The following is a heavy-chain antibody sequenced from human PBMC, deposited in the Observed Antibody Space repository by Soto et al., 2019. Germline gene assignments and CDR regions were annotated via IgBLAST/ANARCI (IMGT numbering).Heavy chain of an antibody. D-gene: IGHD3-10*01. Sequence: PGGSRNLSCAPPGFPFSNAWMSWVRQAPRKGLEWVGRIKSKTDGGTTDYAAPVKGRFTISRDDSKNTLYLQMNSLKTEDTAVYYCTTEGWDPYGSGSYRPLDYWGQGTLVTVSS. CDR1: GFPFSNAW. CDR3: TTEGWDPYGSGSYRPLDY. J-gene: IGHJ4*02. CDR2: IKSKTDGGTT. V-gene: IGHV3-15*01.